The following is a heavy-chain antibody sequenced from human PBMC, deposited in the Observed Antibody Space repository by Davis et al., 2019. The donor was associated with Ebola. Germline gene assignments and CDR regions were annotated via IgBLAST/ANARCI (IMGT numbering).Heavy chain of an antibody. J-gene: IGHJ4*02. D-gene: IGHD3-22*01. CDR2: IYSDGNYR. Sequence: PGGSLRLSCAASGFTFSSYAMHWVRQAPGKGLEWVAYIYSDGNYRQYADSVKGRFTISRDNAKNSLYLQMNSLRAEDTAVYYCARHDSSGYLNGGQGTLVTVSS. CDR1: GFTFSSYA. V-gene: IGHV3-33*08. CDR3: ARHDSSGYLN.